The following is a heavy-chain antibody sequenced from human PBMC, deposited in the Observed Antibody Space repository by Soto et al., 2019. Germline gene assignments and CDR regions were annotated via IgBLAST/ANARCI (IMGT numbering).Heavy chain of an antibody. CDR1: GFTFSDHY. Sequence: EVQLVESGGGLVQPGGSLRLSCAASGFTFSDHYMDWVRQAPGKGLEWVGRTRNKANSYTTEYAASVKGRFTISRDDSKNSLYLQMNSLKIEDTAVYYCARSRLAARPNYYYYYYGMDVWGQGTTVTVSS. CDR2: TRNKANSYTT. V-gene: IGHV3-72*01. CDR3: ARSRLAARPNYYYYYYGMDV. D-gene: IGHD6-6*01. J-gene: IGHJ6*02.